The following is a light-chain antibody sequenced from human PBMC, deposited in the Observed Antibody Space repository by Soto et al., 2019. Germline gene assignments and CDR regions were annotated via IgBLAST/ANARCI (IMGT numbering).Light chain of an antibody. CDR1: SFNIGFNY. CDR3: AAWDDSLSVGV. J-gene: IGLJ1*01. V-gene: IGLV1-47*02. CDR2: SND. Sequence: QSVLTQPPSASGTPGQTVTISCSGSSFNIGFNYVYWYQQLPGMAPKLLIHSNDERPSGVPDRFSGSKSGTSASLAISGLRYEDEAEYYCAAWDDSLSVGVFGTGTKLTVL.